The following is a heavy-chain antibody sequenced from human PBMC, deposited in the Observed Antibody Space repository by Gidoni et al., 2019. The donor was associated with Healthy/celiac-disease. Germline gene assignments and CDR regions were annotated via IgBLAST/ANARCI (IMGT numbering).Heavy chain of an antibody. V-gene: IGHV4-31*03. Sequence: QVHLQESGPGPVKPSQTISLTCTVPGGSISSGGYHWSWIRQHPGKGLEWIGYIYYCGSTYYNPSLKNRVTISVDTSKNQFSLKLSSVTAADTAVYCWARVLYGSGSYYKDWYFDLWGRGTLVTVSS. J-gene: IGHJ2*01. CDR1: GGSISSGGYH. CDR3: ARVLYGSGSYYKDWYFDL. D-gene: IGHD3-10*01. CDR2: IYYCGST.